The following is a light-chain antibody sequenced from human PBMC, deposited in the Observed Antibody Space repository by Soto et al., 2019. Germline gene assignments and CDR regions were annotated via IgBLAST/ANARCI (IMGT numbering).Light chain of an antibody. CDR2: ATS. J-gene: IGKJ2*03. CDR3: QQYGSPPYS. Sequence: EIVLTQSPGTLSLSPGDRATLSCRASQSVSSSYLAWSQKKPGQAPRLLIYATSSRAPGIPDRFSGSESGTDFTLTISRLEPEDFAAYYCQQYGSPPYSFGQGPKLEIK. CDR1: QSVSSSY. V-gene: IGKV3-20*01.